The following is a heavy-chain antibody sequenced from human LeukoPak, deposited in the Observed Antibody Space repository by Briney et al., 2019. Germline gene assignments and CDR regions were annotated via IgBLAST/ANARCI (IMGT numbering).Heavy chain of an antibody. D-gene: IGHD3-22*01. V-gene: IGHV4-31*11. CDR2: IYYSGST. Sequence: SETLSLTCAVSGGSISSSDWWSWVRQPPGKGLEWIGYIYYSGSTYYNPSLKSRVTIAVDTSKNQFSLKLSSVTAADTAVYYCARYPRLYDSSGYPFDYWGQGTLVTVSS. J-gene: IGHJ4*02. CDR1: GGSISSSDW. CDR3: ARYPRLYDSSGYPFDY.